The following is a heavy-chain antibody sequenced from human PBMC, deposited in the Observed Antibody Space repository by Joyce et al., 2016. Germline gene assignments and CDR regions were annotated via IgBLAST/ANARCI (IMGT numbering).Heavy chain of an antibody. Sequence: GFTFSSHSMHWVRQSPGKGLEWVAVLSFGGSNKYYADSVQGRFTISRDISSNTLYLQMNSLRAEDSAVYYCARDYANWALDYWGQGTLVTVSS. CDR3: ARDYANWALDY. D-gene: IGHD2-8*01. J-gene: IGHJ4*02. CDR2: LSFGGSNK. V-gene: IGHV3-30-3*01. CDR1: GFTFSSHS.